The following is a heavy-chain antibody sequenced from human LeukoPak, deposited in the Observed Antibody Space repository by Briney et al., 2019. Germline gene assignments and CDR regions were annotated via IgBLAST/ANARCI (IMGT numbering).Heavy chain of an antibody. Sequence: GGSLRLSCAASGFTFSSYSMNWVRQAPGQGLEWVSSISSSSSYIYYADSVKGRFTISRDNAKNSLYLQMNSLRAEDTAVYYCASLINYGDPFDYWGQGTMVTVSS. CDR3: ASLINYGDPFDY. CDR2: ISSSSSYI. J-gene: IGHJ4*03. V-gene: IGHV3-21*04. CDR1: GFTFSSYS. D-gene: IGHD4-17*01.